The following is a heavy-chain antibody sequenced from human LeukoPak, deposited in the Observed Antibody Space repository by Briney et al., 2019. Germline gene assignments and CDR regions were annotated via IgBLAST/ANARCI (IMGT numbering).Heavy chain of an antibody. CDR3: AREGHRLALDY. J-gene: IGHJ4*02. D-gene: IGHD3-9*01. CDR2: INPNSGDT. V-gene: IGHV1-2*06. Sequence: ASVKVSCKASGYTFTAYYIHWVRQAPGQGLEWMGRINPNSGDTNYAQEFQGRVTMTRDTSIRTPYMELNRLTFDDTAVYYCAREGHRLALDYWGQGTLVTGSS. CDR1: GYTFTAYY.